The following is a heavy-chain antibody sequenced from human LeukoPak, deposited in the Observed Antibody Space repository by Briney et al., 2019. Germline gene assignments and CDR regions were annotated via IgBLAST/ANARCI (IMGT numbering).Heavy chain of an antibody. V-gene: IGHV4-59*08. CDR3: ARHGDYGGKGPGPIDY. J-gene: IGHJ4*02. D-gene: IGHD4-17*01. CDR2: IYYSGSN. CDR1: GGSISSYY. Sequence: SETLSLTCTVSGGSISSYYWSWIRQPPGKGLEGSGYIYYSGSNNYNPSLKSRVTISVDTSKNQFSLKLSSVTAADTAVYYCARHGDYGGKGPGPIDYWGQGTLVTVSS.